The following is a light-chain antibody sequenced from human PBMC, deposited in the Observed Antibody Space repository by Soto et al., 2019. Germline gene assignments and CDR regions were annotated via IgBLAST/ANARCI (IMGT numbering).Light chain of an antibody. CDR1: QSVDSAF. CDR2: GAS. J-gene: IGKJ1*01. Sequence: EIVLTQSPGSLSLSLGERATLSCRASQSVDSAFFAWYQQKPGQPPRLLMYGASRRATGIPDRFSGSGSGTDFTFTISRLEPEDFAVDYCQQYASSLTFGQGTKVEI. V-gene: IGKV3-20*01. CDR3: QQYASSLT.